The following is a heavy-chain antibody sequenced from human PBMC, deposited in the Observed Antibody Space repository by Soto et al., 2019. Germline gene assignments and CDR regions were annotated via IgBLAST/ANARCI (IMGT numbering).Heavy chain of an antibody. CDR1: GFTFTRYS. CDR2: ISSTTNYI. Sequence: GGALRLSCAASGFTFTRYSMNWVRQAPGKGLEWVSSISSTTNYIYYGDSMKGRFTISRDNAKNSLYLETNSLRAEDTAVYYCARESEDLTSTFDYWGQGTLVTVSS. V-gene: IGHV3-21*06. CDR3: ARESEDLTSTFDY. J-gene: IGHJ4*02.